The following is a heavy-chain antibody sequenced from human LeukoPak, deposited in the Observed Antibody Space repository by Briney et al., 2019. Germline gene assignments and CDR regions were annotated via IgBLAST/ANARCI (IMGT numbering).Heavy chain of an antibody. D-gene: IGHD3-10*02. Sequence: PGGSLRLSCAASGFTFSTYWMSWGRQAPEKGLEWVANIKGDGSEQHYVDSVKGRFTISRDNAKNSVYLQMTRLRAEDTAVYYCANMFTWAAFWGQGTVVTVSS. CDR3: ANMFTWAAF. J-gene: IGHJ4*02. CDR2: IKGDGSEQ. CDR1: GFTFSTYW. V-gene: IGHV3-7*05.